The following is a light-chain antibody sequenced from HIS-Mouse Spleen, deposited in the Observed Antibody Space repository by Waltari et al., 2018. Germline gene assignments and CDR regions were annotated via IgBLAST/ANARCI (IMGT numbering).Light chain of an antibody. V-gene: IGLV3-10*01. CDR2: EDS. CDR1: ALPKTY. CDR3: YSTDSSGNHRV. Sequence: SYELTQPPSVSVSPGQTARTTCQGDALPKTYAYWTQQKSGQAPGLVIYEDSKRPSGIPERFSCSSSGKMATLTISGAQVEDEADYYCYSTDSSGNHRVFGGGTKLTVL. J-gene: IGLJ2*01.